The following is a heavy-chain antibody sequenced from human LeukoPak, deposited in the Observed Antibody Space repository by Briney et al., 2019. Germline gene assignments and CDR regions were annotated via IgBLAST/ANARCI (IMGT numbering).Heavy chain of an antibody. V-gene: IGHV3-30*03. J-gene: IGHJ3*02. CDR1: EFTFSSYG. Sequence: PGGSLRLSCAASEFTFSSYGMHWVRQAPGKGLEWVAVISYDGSNKYYADSVKGRFTISRDNSKNTLYLQMNSLRTEDTAVYYCARDLEDSSPFGAFDMWGQGTMVTVSS. CDR2: ISYDGSNK. D-gene: IGHD3-22*01. CDR3: ARDLEDSSPFGAFDM.